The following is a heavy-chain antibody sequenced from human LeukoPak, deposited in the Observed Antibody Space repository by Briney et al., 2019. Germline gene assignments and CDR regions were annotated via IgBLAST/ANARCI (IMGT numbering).Heavy chain of an antibody. Sequence: PGTSLRLSCAASGFSFDDYVMHWVRQAPGKGLEWVSGISWNSGSIDYADSVKGRFTISRDNAKNSLYLQMNSLRDEDTAVYYCASEYCSSTSCYSFNYWGQGTLVTVSS. V-gene: IGHV3-9*01. D-gene: IGHD2-2*02. J-gene: IGHJ4*02. CDR3: ASEYCSSTSCYSFNY. CDR1: GFSFDDYV. CDR2: ISWNSGSI.